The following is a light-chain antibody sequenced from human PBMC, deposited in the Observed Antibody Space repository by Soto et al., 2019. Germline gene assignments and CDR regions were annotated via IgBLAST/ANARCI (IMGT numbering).Light chain of an antibody. Sequence: QSALTQPASVSGSPGQSITISCTGTSSDVGNYNLVSWYQHHPGKAPKLVIYEGSKRPSGVSNRFSGSKSGNTASLTISGLQTEDEADYYCCLYAGSTTVIFGGGTKVTVL. CDR1: SSDVGNYNL. CDR2: EGS. V-gene: IGLV2-23*01. J-gene: IGLJ2*01. CDR3: CLYAGSTTVI.